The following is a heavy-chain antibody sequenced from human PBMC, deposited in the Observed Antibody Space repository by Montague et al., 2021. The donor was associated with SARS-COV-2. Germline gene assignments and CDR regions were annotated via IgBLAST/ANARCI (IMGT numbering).Heavy chain of an antibody. D-gene: IGHD4-17*01. CDR3: ARVPDYGDCFDY. CDR1: GGSISSYY. CDR2: IYYSGST. Sequence: SETLSLTCTVSGGSISSYYWSWIRQPPGKGLEWIGYIYYSGSTNYNPSPKSRVTISVDTSKNQFSLKLSSVTAADTAVYYCARVPDYGDCFDYWGQGTLVTVSS. J-gene: IGHJ4*02. V-gene: IGHV4-59*01.